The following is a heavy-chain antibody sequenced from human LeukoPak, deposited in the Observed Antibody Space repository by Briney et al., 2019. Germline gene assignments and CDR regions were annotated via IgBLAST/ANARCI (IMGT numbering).Heavy chain of an antibody. CDR2: IYGGGST. J-gene: IGHJ4*02. CDR3: ARVGCLRTLGYCSSFTSIDY. Sequence: GGSLRLSCAASGFTVSNNYMSWVRQAPGKGLEWVSVIYGGGSTYYADSVKGRFTISRDNSKNTLYLQMNSLRAEDTAVYYCARVGCLRTLGYCSSFTSIDYWGRGTLVTVSS. D-gene: IGHD2-2*01. V-gene: IGHV3-66*01. CDR1: GFTVSNNY.